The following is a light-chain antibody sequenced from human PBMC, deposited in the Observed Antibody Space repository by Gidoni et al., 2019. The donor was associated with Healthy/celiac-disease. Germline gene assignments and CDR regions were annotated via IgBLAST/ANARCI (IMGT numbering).Light chain of an antibody. V-gene: IGKV1-33*01. CDR1: QNISNY. Sequence: DSDMTQSPSSLSASVGDRVTITCQASQNISNYLNWYQQKPGKAPKLLIYDASNLETGVPSRFSGSGSGTDFTFTISSLQPEDIATYYCQQYDNLSFTFGQGTRVEIK. CDR2: DAS. J-gene: IGKJ5*01. CDR3: QQYDNLSFT.